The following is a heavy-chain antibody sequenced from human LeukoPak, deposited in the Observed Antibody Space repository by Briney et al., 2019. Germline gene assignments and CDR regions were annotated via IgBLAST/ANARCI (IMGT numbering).Heavy chain of an antibody. CDR3: ARHLSGTGAFDI. V-gene: IGHV3-7*04. J-gene: IGHJ3*02. CDR2: IKQDGSEN. Sequence: GGSLRLSCAASGFTFSSYWMHWVRQAPGKGLEWVANIKQDGSENYYVDSVKGRFTISRDNAKNSLYLQMDTLRAEDTAVYYCARHLSGTGAFDIWGQGTMVTVSS. CDR1: GFTFSSYW. D-gene: IGHD3-10*01.